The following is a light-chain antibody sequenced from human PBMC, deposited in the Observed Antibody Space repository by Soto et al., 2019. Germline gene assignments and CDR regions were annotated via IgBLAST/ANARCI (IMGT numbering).Light chain of an antibody. CDR1: QTISSW. J-gene: IGKJ1*01. V-gene: IGKV1-5*01. CDR2: AAS. Sequence: DILMTQSPSTLSASVGDRVTITCRASQTISSWLAWYQQKPGKAPKLLIYAASSLQSGVPSRFSGSGSGTEFTLTISSLQPDDFATYYCQQFNTSPWTFGQGTKVDIK. CDR3: QQFNTSPWT.